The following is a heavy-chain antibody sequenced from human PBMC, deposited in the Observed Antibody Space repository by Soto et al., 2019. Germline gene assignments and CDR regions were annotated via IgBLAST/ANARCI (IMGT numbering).Heavy chain of an antibody. CDR2: IYYSEST. J-gene: IGHJ3*02. V-gene: IGHV4-31*03. Sequence: SETLSLTCTVSGGSISSGGYYWSWIRQHPGKGLEWIGYIYYSESTYYNPSLKSRVTISVDTSKNQFSLKLSSVTAADTAVYYCARDSLRTRSSTKLRFLLEATDAFDIWGQGTMVTVSS. CDR3: ARDSLRTRSSTKLRFLLEATDAFDI. D-gene: IGHD3-3*01. CDR1: GGSISSGGYY.